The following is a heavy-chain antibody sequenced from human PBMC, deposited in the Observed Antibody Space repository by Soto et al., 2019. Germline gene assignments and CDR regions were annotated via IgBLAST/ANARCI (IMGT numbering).Heavy chain of an antibody. V-gene: IGHV4-34*01. D-gene: IGHD1-20*01. J-gene: IGHJ4*02. Sequence: SETLSLTCAVYGGSFSGYYWSWIRQPPGKGLEWIGEINHSGSTNYNPSLKSRVTISVDTSKNQFSLKLSSVTAADTAVYYCARGSVSHYFDYWGQGTLVTVSS. CDR2: INHSGST. CDR1: GGSFSGYY. CDR3: ARGSVSHYFDY.